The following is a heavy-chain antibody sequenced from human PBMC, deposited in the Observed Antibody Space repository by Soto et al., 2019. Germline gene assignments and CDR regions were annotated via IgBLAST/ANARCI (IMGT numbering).Heavy chain of an antibody. CDR2: LWYDGSNI. D-gene: IGHD3-3*01. J-gene: IGHJ4*02. CDR1: GFTFSSYA. CDR3: ARDVNDFWSGYLY. V-gene: IGHV3-33*01. Sequence: QVQLVESGGGVVQPGKSLRLSCTTSGFTFSSYAMHWVRQAPGKGLEWVAVLWYDGSNIQYADSVKGRFTISRDNSKSTVYLQMDSLRAEDTTVYYCARDVNDFWSGYLYWGQGTLVTVSS.